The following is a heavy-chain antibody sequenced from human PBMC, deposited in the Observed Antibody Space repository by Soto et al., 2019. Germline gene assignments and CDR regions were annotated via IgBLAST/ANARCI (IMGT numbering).Heavy chain of an antibody. CDR1: GFTFSSYA. Sequence: GGSLRLSCAASGFTFSSYAMHWVRQAPGKGLEWVAVTSHDGSSRYYADSVKGRFTISRDNSKNTLYLQMNSLRPEDTAVYYCARSWSGSTSGRVDVWGQGTTVTVSS. V-gene: IGHV3-30-3*01. CDR2: TSHDGSSR. J-gene: IGHJ6*02. CDR3: ARSWSGSTSGRVDV. D-gene: IGHD3-3*01.